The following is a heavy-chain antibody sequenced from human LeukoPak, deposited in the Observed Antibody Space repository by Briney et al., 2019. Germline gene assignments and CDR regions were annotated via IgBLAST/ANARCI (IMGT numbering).Heavy chain of an antibody. D-gene: IGHD6-19*01. Sequence: PGGSLRLSCAASGFTFSSYSMNWVRQAPGKGLEWVSSISSSSSYIYYADSVKGRFTISRDNAKNSLYLQMNSLRAEDTAVYYCARDLFGLSALQAPEIGSGLTPTDYWGQGTPVTVSS. J-gene: IGHJ4*02. CDR1: GFTFSSYS. CDR2: ISSSSSYI. CDR3: ARDLFGLSALQAPEIGSGLTPTDY. V-gene: IGHV3-21*01.